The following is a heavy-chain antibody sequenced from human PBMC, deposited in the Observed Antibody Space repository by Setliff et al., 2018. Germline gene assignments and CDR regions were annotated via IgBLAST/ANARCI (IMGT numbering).Heavy chain of an antibody. CDR2: ISSSSFYT. CDR1: GFTFSGYY. CDR3: ARSTYEFKEDYYYYMDV. D-gene: IGHD2-21*01. Sequence: GGSLRLSCAASGFTFSGYYMQWVRQAPGKGLEWVSYISSSSFYTNYADSVKGRFTISRDNAKNSLYLQMNSLRAEDTAVYYRARSTYEFKEDYYYYMDVWGKGTTVTVSS. J-gene: IGHJ6*03. V-gene: IGHV3-11*03.